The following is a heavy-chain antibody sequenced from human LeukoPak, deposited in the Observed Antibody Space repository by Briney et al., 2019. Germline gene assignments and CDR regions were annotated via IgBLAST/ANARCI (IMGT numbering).Heavy chain of an antibody. J-gene: IGHJ6*02. V-gene: IGHV3-7*03. Sequence: PGGSLRLSCAASGFTFSSYWMNWARQAPGKGLEWVASINHNGNVNYYVDSVKGRFTISRDNAKNSLYLQMNNLRAEDTALYYCARNNDMDVWGQGTTVIVSS. CDR2: INHNGNVN. D-gene: IGHD1/OR15-1a*01. CDR3: ARNNDMDV. CDR1: GFTFSSYW.